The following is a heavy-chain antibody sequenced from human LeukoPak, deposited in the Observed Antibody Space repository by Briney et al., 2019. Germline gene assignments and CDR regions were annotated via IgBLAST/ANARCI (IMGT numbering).Heavy chain of an antibody. D-gene: IGHD2-2*01. CDR2: ISGSGT. Sequence: GGSLRLSCAASGFTFSAYAMTWVRQAPGKGLVWVSAISGSGTYYADSVKGRFTISRDNSKNTLYLQMNSLRAEDTALYYCAKGSKVVPGTYYYYMDVWGKGTTVTVSS. V-gene: IGHV3-23*01. CDR1: GFTFSAYA. J-gene: IGHJ6*03. CDR3: AKGSKVVPGTYYYYMDV.